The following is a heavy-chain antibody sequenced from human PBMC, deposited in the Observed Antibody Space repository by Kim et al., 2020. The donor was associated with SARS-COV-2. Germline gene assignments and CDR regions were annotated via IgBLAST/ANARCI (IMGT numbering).Heavy chain of an antibody. Sequence: GGSLRLSCAASGFTFSSYEMNWVRQAPGKGLEWVSYIASSGRTIKYADSVKGRFTISRDTAKNSLYLQMNRLRAEDTAVYYCAALYSGSYSAPDYWGQGTLVTVSS. J-gene: IGHJ4*02. D-gene: IGHD1-26*01. CDR1: GFTFSSYE. CDR3: AALYSGSYSAPDY. CDR2: IASSGRTI. V-gene: IGHV3-48*03.